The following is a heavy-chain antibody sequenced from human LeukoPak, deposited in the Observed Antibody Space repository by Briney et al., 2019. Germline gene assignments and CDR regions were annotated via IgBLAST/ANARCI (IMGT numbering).Heavy chain of an antibody. J-gene: IGHJ6*02. Sequence: PSETLSPTCTVSGGSISSSSYYWGWIRQPPGKGLEWIGSIYYSGSTYYNPSLKSRVTISVDTSKNQFSLKLSSVTAADTAVYYCARDGPLNYYYGMDVWGQGTTVTVSS. CDR2: IYYSGST. V-gene: IGHV4-39*07. CDR1: GGSISSSSYY. CDR3: ARDGPLNYYYGMDV.